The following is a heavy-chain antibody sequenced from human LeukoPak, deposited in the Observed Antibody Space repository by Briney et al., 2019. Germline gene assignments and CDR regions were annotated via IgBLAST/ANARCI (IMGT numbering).Heavy chain of an antibody. CDR1: GDSVSGYY. CDR3: ASYDILTGYYDY. Sequence: NPSETLSLTCIVSGDSVSGYYWNWIRQPPGKGLEWIGYTHHSGNTLYNPSLKSRVTTSVDTSKNQFSLSLSSVTAADTAVYYCASYDILTGYYDYWGQGTLVTVSS. D-gene: IGHD3-9*01. V-gene: IGHV4-59*08. J-gene: IGHJ4*02. CDR2: THHSGNT.